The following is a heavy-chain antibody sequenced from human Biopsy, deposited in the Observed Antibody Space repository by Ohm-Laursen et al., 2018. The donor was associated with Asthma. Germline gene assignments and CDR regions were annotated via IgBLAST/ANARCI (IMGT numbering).Heavy chain of an antibody. Sequence: SVKVSCKASGYTFNRAGITWVRQAPGQGLEWMGWISVYNGNTNVAQKLQDRVTMITDTSTSTAYMELRSLRSDDTAVYFCARAVDYSHYYGIDVWGQGTTVTVS. D-gene: IGHD3-10*01. CDR3: ARAVDYSHYYGIDV. J-gene: IGHJ6*02. CDR2: ISVYNGNT. V-gene: IGHV1-18*01. CDR1: GYTFNRAG.